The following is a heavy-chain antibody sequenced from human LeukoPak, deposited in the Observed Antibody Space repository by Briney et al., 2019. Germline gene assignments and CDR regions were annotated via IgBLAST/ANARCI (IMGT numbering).Heavy chain of an antibody. CDR1: GGSISSSSYY. V-gene: IGHV4-39*01. J-gene: IGHJ3*02. Sequence: SETLSLTCTVSGGSISSSSYYWGWIRQPPGKGLEWIGSIYYSGSTYYNPALKSRLTLSVDRSRKQFSLTLKFVTAADTAVYYYARQVSYVAVAGPRGDAFDIWGQGTMITVSS. CDR2: IYYSGST. CDR3: ARQVSYVAVAGPRGDAFDI. D-gene: IGHD6-19*01.